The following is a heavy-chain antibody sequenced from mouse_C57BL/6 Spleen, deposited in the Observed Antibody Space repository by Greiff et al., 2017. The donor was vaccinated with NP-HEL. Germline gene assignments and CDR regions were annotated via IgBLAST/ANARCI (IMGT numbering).Heavy chain of an antibody. CDR2: IWSDGST. J-gene: IGHJ3*01. Sequence: QVHVKQSGPGLVAPSQSLSITCTVSGFSLTSYGVHWVRQPPGKGLEWLVVIWSDGSTTYNSALKSRLSISKDNSKSQVFLKMNSLQTDDTAMYYCARHGYDYDEGFAYWGQGTLVTVSA. CDR3: ARHGYDYDEGFAY. CDR1: GFSLTSYG. V-gene: IGHV2-6-1*01. D-gene: IGHD2-4*01.